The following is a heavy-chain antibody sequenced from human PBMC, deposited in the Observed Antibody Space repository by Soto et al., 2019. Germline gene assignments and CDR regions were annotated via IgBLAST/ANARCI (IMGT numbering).Heavy chain of an antibody. Sequence: NPSETLSLTCAVSGGSFSGYYWSWIRQPPGKGLEWIGVINHSGSTNYNPSLKSRVTISVYTSKNQFSLKLSSVTAADTAVYYCARGTTVTTTFDYWGQGTPVTVSS. CDR2: INHSGST. CDR1: GGSFSGYY. V-gene: IGHV4-34*01. CDR3: ARGTTVTTTFDY. J-gene: IGHJ4*02. D-gene: IGHD4-17*01.